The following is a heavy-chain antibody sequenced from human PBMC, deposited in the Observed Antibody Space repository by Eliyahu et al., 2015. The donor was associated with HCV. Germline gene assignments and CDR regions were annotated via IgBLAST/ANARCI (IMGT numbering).Heavy chain of an antibody. J-gene: IGHJ3*02. D-gene: IGHD1-26*01. Sequence: EVQLVQSGAEVKKPGDSLKISCKGSGYTFANFWIGWVRQMPGKGLEWMAIVYPGDSDTRYNPSFQGQVTISADKSISTAYLQWIGLEASDTAMYFCARLAGSYEAFDIWGLGTLVTVSS. CDR3: ARLAGSYEAFDI. V-gene: IGHV5-51*03. CDR2: VYPGDSDT. CDR1: GYTFANFW.